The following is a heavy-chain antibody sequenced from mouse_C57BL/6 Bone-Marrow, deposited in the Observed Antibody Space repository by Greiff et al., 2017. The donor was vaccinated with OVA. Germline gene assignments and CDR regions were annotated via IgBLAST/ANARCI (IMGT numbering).Heavy chain of an antibody. V-gene: IGHV1-26*01. J-gene: IGHJ4*01. CDR1: GYTFTDYY. D-gene: IGHD1-1*01. CDR3: ARSGILRSPFYAMDY. Sequence: EVQLQQSGPELVKPGASVKISCKASGYTFTDYYMNWVKQSHGKSLEWIGDINPNNGGTSYNQKFKGKATLTVDKSSSTAYMELRSLTSEDSAVDYCARSGILRSPFYAMDYWGQGTSVTVSS. CDR2: INPNNGGT.